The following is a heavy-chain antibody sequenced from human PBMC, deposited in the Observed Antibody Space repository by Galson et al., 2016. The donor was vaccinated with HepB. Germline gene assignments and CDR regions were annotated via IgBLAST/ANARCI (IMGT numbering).Heavy chain of an antibody. D-gene: IGHD3-3*01. CDR3: ARTLSDYDFWSGFYD. CDR1: GFSLSTSGMC. Sequence: PALVKPTQTLTLTCTFSGFSLSTSGMCVNWIRQPPGKALEWLARIDWNDNKYYSTSLRTRLTIPKDTSKNQVVLTITNMDPVDTATFYCARTLSDYDFWSGFYDWGQGTLVTVSS. J-gene: IGHJ4*02. V-gene: IGHV2-70*11. CDR2: IDWNDNK.